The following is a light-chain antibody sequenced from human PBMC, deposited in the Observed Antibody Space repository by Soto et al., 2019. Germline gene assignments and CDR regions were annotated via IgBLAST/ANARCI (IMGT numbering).Light chain of an antibody. V-gene: IGLV2-14*01. J-gene: IGLJ2*01. CDR2: EVS. CDR1: SSDVGGYNY. Sequence: QSVLTQPASVSGSPGQSITISCTGTSSDVGGYNYVSWYQQHPGKAPKLMIYEVSNRPSGVSNRFSGSKSGNTASLTISGLQAEDEAESSGSSYTSSSTVVFGGGTKVTVL. CDR3: SSYTSSSTVV.